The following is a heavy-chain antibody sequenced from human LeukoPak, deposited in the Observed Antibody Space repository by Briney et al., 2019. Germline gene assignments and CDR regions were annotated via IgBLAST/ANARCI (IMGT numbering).Heavy chain of an antibody. CDR3: ARDATDDPGYCGSTSCPVGWFDP. CDR1: GFTFSDYY. V-gene: IGHV3-11*01. J-gene: IGHJ5*02. CDR2: ISSSGSTI. Sequence: GGSLRLSCAASGFTFSDYYMSWIRQAPGKGLEWVSYISSSGSTIYYADSVKGRFTISRDNAKNSLYLQMNSLRAEDTAVYYCARDATDDPGYCGSTSCPVGWFDPWGQGTLVTVSS. D-gene: IGHD2-2*01.